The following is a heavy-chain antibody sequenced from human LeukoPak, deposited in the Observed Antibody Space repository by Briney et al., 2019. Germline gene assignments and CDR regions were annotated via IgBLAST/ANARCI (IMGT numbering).Heavy chain of an antibody. J-gene: IGHJ6*03. V-gene: IGHV4-4*07. D-gene: IGHD3-3*01. Sequence: SETLSLTCTVSGGSISSYYWSWIRQPAGKGLEWIGRIYTSGSTNYNPSLKSRVTISVDKSKNQFSLKLSSVTAADTAVYYCARSPTYYDFWSGYSYYYYYSYMDVWGKGTTVTVSS. CDR3: ARSPTYYDFWSGYSYYYYYSYMDV. CDR2: IYTSGST. CDR1: GGSISSYY.